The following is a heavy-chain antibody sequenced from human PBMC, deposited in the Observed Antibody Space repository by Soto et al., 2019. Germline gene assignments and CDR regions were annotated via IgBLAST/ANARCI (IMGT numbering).Heavy chain of an antibody. J-gene: IGHJ3*02. V-gene: IGHV1-69*02. CDR1: GGTFSSYT. CDR3: AILLAPAAKAFDI. Sequence: SVKVSCKASGGTFSSYTISWVRQAPGQGLEWMGRIIPILGIANYAQKFQGRVTITADKSTSTAYMELSSLRSEDTAVYYCAILLAPAAKAFDIWGQGTMVTVSS. D-gene: IGHD2-2*01. CDR2: IIPILGIA.